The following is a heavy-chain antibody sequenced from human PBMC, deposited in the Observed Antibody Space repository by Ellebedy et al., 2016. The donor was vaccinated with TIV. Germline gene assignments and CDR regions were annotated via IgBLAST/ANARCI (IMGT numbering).Heavy chain of an antibody. D-gene: IGHD3-10*01. J-gene: IGHJ4*02. Sequence: PGGSLRLSCAASGFDFNIYAIAWVRQAPGKGLEWVAVISYDAVHKTYADFVKGRFTISRDNSQNTLYLQMSSLRPDDTAVYYCARDEDGDFDYWGQGALVTVSS. CDR1: GFDFNIYA. CDR2: ISYDAVHK. CDR3: ARDEDGDFDY. V-gene: IGHV3-30*04.